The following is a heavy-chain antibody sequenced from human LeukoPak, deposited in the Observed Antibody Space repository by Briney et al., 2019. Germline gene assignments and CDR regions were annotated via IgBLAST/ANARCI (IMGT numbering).Heavy chain of an antibody. CDR3: AKAHSSGWYDYFDY. CDR2: IGGSGGTT. V-gene: IGHV3-23*01. CDR1: RFTFTSYA. Sequence: GGSLRLSCAASRFTFTSYAMSWVRQAPGKGLEWVSGIGGSGGTTYHADSVKGRFTISRDNSKNTLYLQMNSLRAEDTAVYYCAKAHSSGWYDYFDYWGQGTLVTVSS. J-gene: IGHJ4*02. D-gene: IGHD6-19*01.